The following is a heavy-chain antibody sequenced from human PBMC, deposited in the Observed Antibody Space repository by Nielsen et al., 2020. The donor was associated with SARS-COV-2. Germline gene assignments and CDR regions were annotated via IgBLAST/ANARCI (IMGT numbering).Heavy chain of an antibody. Sequence: LRLSCTVSGGSISSGDYYWSWIRQPPGKGLEWIGYIYYSGSTYYNPSLKSRVTISVDTSKNQFSLKLSSVTAADTALYYCARERVGGITIFGVVTRYGMNVWGQGTTVTVSS. J-gene: IGHJ6*02. V-gene: IGHV4-30-4*01. CDR1: GGSISSGDYY. D-gene: IGHD3-3*01. CDR3: ARERVGGITIFGVVTRYGMNV. CDR2: IYYSGST.